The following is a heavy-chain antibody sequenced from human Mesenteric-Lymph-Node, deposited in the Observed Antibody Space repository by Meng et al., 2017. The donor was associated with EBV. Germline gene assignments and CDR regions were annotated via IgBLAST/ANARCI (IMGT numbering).Heavy chain of an antibody. V-gene: IGHV1-18*01. D-gene: IGHD4-23*01. CDR2: ISADNGNT. J-gene: IGHJ4*02. CDR1: GYRFNTYG. Sequence: QVRLRQSGARVKKPGASVKVACKASGYRFNTYGISWVRQAPGQGLEWMGWISADNGNTIFAQKFQGRVTMTADSSTSTAYMEVTSLTSDDTAVYYCASGNSGINFDYWGQGTLVTVSS. CDR3: ASGNSGINFDY.